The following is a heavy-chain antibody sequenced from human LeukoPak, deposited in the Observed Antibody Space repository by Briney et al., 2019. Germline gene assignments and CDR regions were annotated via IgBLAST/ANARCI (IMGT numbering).Heavy chain of an antibody. CDR2: ISYDGSNK. V-gene: IGHV3-30*01. J-gene: IGHJ3*02. CDR3: AREIRYPPCGSHGLCAFDI. CDR1: GFTFSSYA. D-gene: IGHD1-26*01. Sequence: GGSLRLSCAASGFTFSSYAMHWVRQAPGKGLEWVAVISYDGSNKYYADSVKGRFTISRDNSKNTLYLQMNSLRAEDTAVYYCAREIRYPPCGSHGLCAFDIWGQGTMVTVSS.